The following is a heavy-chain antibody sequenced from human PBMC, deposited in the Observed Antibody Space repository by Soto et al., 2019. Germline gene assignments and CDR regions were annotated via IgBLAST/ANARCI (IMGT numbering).Heavy chain of an antibody. J-gene: IGHJ1*01. V-gene: IGHV1-45*02. D-gene: IGHD3-10*02. CDR2: ITPFNGNT. CDR3: ADRFVQYFQH. Sequence: ASVKVSCKGSGNTFTYVYLHWVRQAPGQALEWMGWITPFNGNTKYAQKFQDRVTFTGDTSLNTAYMELSSLRSDDTAMFYCADRFVQYFQHWGPGTLVTVSS. CDR1: GNTFTYVY.